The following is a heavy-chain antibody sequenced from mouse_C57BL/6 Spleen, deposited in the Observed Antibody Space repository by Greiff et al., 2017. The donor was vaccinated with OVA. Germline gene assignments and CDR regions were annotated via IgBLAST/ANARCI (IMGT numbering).Heavy chain of an antibody. Sequence: EVKLMESGGGLVKPGGSLKLSCAASGFTFSDYGMHWVRQAPEKGLEWVAYISSGSSTIYYADTVKGRFTISRDNAKNTLFLQMTSLRSEDTAMYYCARGYWDGYFDYWGQGTTLTVSS. J-gene: IGHJ2*01. CDR1: GFTFSDYG. V-gene: IGHV5-17*01. CDR2: ISSGSSTI. D-gene: IGHD4-1*01. CDR3: ARGYWDGYFDY.